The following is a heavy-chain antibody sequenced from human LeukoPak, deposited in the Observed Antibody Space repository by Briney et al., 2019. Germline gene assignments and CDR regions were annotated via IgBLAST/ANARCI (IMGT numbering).Heavy chain of an antibody. Sequence: GGSLRLSCAASGFTFSSYGMSWVRQAPGKGLEWVSAISGNGGSTYYADSVKGRFSISRDISKNTLYLQMNSLRAEDTAIYYCAKDGKTRNWNYFQAKPVYWGQGTLVTVSS. D-gene: IGHD1-7*01. CDR3: AKDGKTRNWNYFQAKPVY. CDR2: ISGNGGST. J-gene: IGHJ4*02. V-gene: IGHV3-23*01. CDR1: GFTFSSYG.